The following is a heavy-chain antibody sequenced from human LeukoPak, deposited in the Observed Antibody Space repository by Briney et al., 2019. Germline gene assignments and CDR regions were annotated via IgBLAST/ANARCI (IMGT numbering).Heavy chain of an antibody. CDR1: GGSISSYY. CDR3: ARVISWSHFDY. Sequence: PSQTLSLTCTVSGGSISSYYLSWIRQPQGKGLEWIGYIYYSGSTNYNPSLKSRVTISVDTSKNQFSLKLSSVTAADTAVYYCARVISWSHFDYWGQGTLVTVSS. CDR2: IYYSGST. D-gene: IGHD2-21*01. J-gene: IGHJ4*02. V-gene: IGHV4-59*01.